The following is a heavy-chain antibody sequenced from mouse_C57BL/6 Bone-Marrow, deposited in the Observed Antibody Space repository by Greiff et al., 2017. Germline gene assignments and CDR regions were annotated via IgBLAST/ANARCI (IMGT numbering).Heavy chain of an antibody. J-gene: IGHJ2*01. D-gene: IGHD1-1*01. V-gene: IGHV14-3*01. CDR2: ILPAYGNT. Sequence: EVQLQQSVAELVRPGASVKLSCTASGFNIKNTYMYWVKQRPEQGLEWIGRILPAYGNTNYAPKFQGLVTITADTSSNTDYLQLSRLTSEDTAIYYGTRSYYCGSSLYDFDYWGQGTTLTVSS. CDR3: TRSYYCGSSLYDFDY. CDR1: GFNIKNTY.